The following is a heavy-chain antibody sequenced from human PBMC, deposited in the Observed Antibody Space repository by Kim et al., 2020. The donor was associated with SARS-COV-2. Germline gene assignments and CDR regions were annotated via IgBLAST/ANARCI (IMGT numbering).Heavy chain of an antibody. V-gene: IGHV1-18*01. CDR3: ARGLWTFDL. J-gene: IGHJ2*01. CDR2: ISPSNGNT. Sequence: ASVKVSCKASGYTFSTYLITWVRQAPGQGPEWMGWISPSNGNTNYTQRLQGRVTMTTEPSTSTAYMELRSLRSDDTAVYYCARGLWTFDLWGRGTLVTVS. D-gene: IGHD3-10*01. CDR1: GYTFSTYL.